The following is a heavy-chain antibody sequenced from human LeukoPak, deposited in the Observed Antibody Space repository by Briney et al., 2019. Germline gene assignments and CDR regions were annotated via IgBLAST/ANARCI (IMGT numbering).Heavy chain of an antibody. V-gene: IGHV5-51*01. D-gene: IGHD3-22*01. J-gene: IGHJ4*02. Sequence: GESLKISCKGSGYRFTNYWIAWVRQMPGKGLEWMGIIYPGDSDTRYSPSSQGQVTISADKSINTAYLQWSSLKASDSAIYYCARPGTDYDSSGYYKDWGQGTLVTVSS. CDR1: GYRFTNYW. CDR3: ARPGTDYDSSGYYKD. CDR2: IYPGDSDT.